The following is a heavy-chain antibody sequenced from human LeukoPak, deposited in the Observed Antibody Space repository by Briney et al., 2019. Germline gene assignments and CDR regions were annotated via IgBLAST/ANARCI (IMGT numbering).Heavy chain of an antibody. J-gene: IGHJ5*02. V-gene: IGHV3-7*01. Sequence: GGSLRLSCAASGFTFSSYWMSWVRQAPGKGLEWVANIKQDGSEKYYVDSVKGRFTISRDNAKNSLYLQMNSLRAEDTAVYYCARVLGDYVSTSHWFDPWGQGTLVTVSS. CDR1: GFTFSSYW. CDR2: IKQDGSEK. CDR3: ARVLGDYVSTSHWFDP. D-gene: IGHD4-17*01.